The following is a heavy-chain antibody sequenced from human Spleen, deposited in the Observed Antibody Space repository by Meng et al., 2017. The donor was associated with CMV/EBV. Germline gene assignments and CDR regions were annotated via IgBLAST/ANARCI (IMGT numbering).Heavy chain of an antibody. CDR3: ARVAAAGRGMDV. D-gene: IGHD6-13*01. J-gene: IGHJ6*02. V-gene: IGHV3-7*04. Sequence: GGPLRLSCAASGFTFSSLWMTWVRQAPGKGLEWVANMNQDGSQKNYVDSVRGRFTISRDNAKSSLFLQMNSLRAEDTAVYYCARVAAAGRGMDVWGQGTTVTVSS. CDR1: GFTFSSLW. CDR2: MNQDGSQK.